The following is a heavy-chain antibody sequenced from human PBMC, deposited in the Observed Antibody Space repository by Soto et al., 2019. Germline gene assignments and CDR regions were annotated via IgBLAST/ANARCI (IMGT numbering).Heavy chain of an antibody. CDR3: ARSETRGYYFSGMDV. CDR2: IIPIFGTA. CDR1: GGTFSSYS. V-gene: IGHV1-69*01. J-gene: IGHJ6*02. Sequence: QVQLVQSGAEVKKPGSSVKVSCKASGGTFSSYSISWVRQAPGQGLEWMGGIIPIFGTANYAQKFQGRVTITEDESTSTADMELSSLRSEDKDVYYFARSETRGYYFSGMDVWGQGTTVTVSS. D-gene: IGHD3-10*01.